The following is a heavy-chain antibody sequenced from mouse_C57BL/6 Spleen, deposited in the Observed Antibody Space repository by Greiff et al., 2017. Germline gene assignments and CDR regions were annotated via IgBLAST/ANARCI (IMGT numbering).Heavy chain of an antibody. V-gene: IGHV2-5*01. CDR2: IWRGGST. D-gene: IGHD1-1*01. CDR3: AKKDYGSSDDAMDY. Sequence: QVQLQQSGPGLVQPSQSLSITCTVSGFPLTSYGVHWVRQSPGKGLEWLGVIWRGGSTDYIAAFMSRLSITKDNSKSQVFFKMNRLQADDTAIYYCAKKDYGSSDDAMDYWGRGTSVTVSS. J-gene: IGHJ4*01. CDR1: GFPLTSYG.